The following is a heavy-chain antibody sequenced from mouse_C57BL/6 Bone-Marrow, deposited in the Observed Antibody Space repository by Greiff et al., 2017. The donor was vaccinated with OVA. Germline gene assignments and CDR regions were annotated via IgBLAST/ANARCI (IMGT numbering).Heavy chain of an antibody. CDR3: ARGGSAAMDY. V-gene: IGHV1-81*01. D-gene: IGHD1-1*01. CDR1: GYTFTSYG. Sequence: VQLVESGAELARPGASVKLSCKASGYTFTSYGISWVKQRTGQGLEWIGEIYPRSGNTYYNEKFKGKATLTADKSSSTAYMELRSLTSEDSAVYFCARGGSAAMDYWGQGTSVTVSS. CDR2: IYPRSGNT. J-gene: IGHJ4*01.